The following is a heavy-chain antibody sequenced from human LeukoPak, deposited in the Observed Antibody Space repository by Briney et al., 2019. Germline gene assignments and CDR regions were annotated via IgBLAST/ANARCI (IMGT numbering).Heavy chain of an antibody. CDR1: GFTFGSHA. CDR3: AKGPGYSSGWYYLY. Sequence: PGGSLRLSCAASGFTFGSHAMSWVRQAPGKGLEWVSSISSTGGSTYYVDSGKGRFTISRDNSKNTLYLQMNSLRAEDTAVYYCAKGPGYSSGWYYLYWGQGTLVTVSS. V-gene: IGHV3-23*01. J-gene: IGHJ4*02. D-gene: IGHD6-19*01. CDR2: ISSTGGST.